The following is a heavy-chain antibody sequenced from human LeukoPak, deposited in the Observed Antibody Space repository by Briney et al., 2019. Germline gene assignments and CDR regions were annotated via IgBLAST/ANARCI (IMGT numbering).Heavy chain of an antibody. CDR2: ISGSGSTA. V-gene: IGHV3-23*01. D-gene: IGHD3-10*01. CDR3: AKDALGGSGSYSWGTFDY. J-gene: IGHJ4*02. CDR1: GFSFSSYA. Sequence: GGSLRLSCAASGFSFSSYALSWVRRAPGKGLEWVSGISGSGSTAVYTDSARGRFTVSRDNSKNTLYLQMNSLRDEDTAAYYCAKDALGGSGSYSWGTFDYWGQGTLVIVS.